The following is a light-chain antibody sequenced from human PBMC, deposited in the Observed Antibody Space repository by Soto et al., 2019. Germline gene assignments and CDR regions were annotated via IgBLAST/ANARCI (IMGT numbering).Light chain of an antibody. CDR2: GTS. CDR3: QQYGNSPST. V-gene: IGKV3-20*01. CDR1: ENLXGDY. Sequence: VLTQSPGTLSLSRGETATLSCRASENLXGDYAAGDQQKPGQAPRLLTDGTSSRATGSPDRLSGSGSGTDFTLTISRLEPEDFAVYYCQQYGNSPSTFGQGTRLEIK. J-gene: IGKJ5*01.